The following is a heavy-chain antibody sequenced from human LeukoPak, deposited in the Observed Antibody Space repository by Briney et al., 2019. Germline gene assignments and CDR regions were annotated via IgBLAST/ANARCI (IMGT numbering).Heavy chain of an antibody. Sequence: PGRSLRLSCAASGFTVSSNYMSWARQAPGKGLEWVSGIYSGGSTYYADSVKGRFTISRDNSKNTLYLQMNSLRAEDPAVYYCARGLYDSSAYVARFLFWGQGTLVSVSS. J-gene: IGHJ4*02. D-gene: IGHD3-22*01. CDR1: GFTVSSNY. CDR3: ARGLYDSSAYVARFLF. V-gene: IGHV3-53*01. CDR2: IYSGGST.